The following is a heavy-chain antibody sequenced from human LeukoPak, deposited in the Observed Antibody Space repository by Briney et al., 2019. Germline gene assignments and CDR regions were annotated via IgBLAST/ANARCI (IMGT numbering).Heavy chain of an antibody. Sequence: GGSLRLSCAASGFTFSTYSMNWLRLAPGKGLEWVSSISPNSNYKYYVDSVKGRFTISRDNSKNTLYLQMNSLRAEDTAVYYCAKGRDTAMASTLDYWGQGTLVTVSS. CDR3: AKGRDTAMASTLDY. J-gene: IGHJ4*02. CDR2: ISPNSNYK. D-gene: IGHD5-18*01. CDR1: GFTFSTYS. V-gene: IGHV3-21*04.